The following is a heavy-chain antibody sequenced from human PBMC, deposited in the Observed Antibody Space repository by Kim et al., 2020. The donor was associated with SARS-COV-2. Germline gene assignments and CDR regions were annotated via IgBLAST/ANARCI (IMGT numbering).Heavy chain of an antibody. D-gene: IGHD3-10*01. V-gene: IGHV3-30*18. CDR1: GFTFSSYG. Sequence: GGSLRLSCAASGFTFSSYGMHWVRQAPGKGLEWVAVISYDGSNKYYADSVKGRFTISRDNSKNTLYLQMNSLRAEDTAVYYCAKGGPHPRLLWFGENFD. CDR2: ISYDGSNK. CDR3: AKGGPHPRLLWFGENFD. J-gene: IGHJ4*01.